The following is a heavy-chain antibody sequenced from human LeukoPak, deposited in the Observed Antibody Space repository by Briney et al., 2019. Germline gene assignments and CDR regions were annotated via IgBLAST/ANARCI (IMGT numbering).Heavy chain of an antibody. J-gene: IGHJ4*02. CDR1: GFTFSSYA. V-gene: IGHV3-30*04. CDR3: ARERREGYFDY. D-gene: IGHD6-6*01. CDR2: ISYDGSNK. Sequence: GGSLRPSCAASGFTFSSYAMHWVRQAPGKGLEWVAVISYDGSNKYYADSVKGRFTISRDNSKNTLYLQMNSLRAEDTAVYYCARERREGYFDYWGQGTLVTVSS.